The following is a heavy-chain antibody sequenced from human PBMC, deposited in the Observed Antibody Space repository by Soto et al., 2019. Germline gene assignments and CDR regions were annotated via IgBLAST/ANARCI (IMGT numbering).Heavy chain of an antibody. J-gene: IGHJ6*02. CDR1: GDTFSDYY. V-gene: IGHV1-2*02. CDR3: ARDRDASAGYDFWSGYYRMLEV. Sequence: ASVKVSCKASGDTFSDYYTHWVRQAPGQGLEWMGWISPNSGGTHYAQKFQGRVTMTRDTSISTAYMELSRLRSDDTAVYYCARDRDASAGYDFWSGYYRMLEVWGQGTTVTV. CDR2: ISPNSGGT. D-gene: IGHD3-3*01.